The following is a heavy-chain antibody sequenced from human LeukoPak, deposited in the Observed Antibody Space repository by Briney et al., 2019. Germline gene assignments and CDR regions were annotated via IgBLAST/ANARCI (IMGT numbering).Heavy chain of an antibody. CDR1: GYTFTGYY. V-gene: IGHV1-3*03. Sequence: ASVKVSCKASGYTFTGYYMHWVRQAPGQRLEWMGWINAGNGNTKYSQEFQGIVTITRDTSASTTYMELSSLRSEDMAVYYCARSALGSSSSGAFFYAFDIWGQGTMVTVSS. D-gene: IGHD6-6*01. CDR3: ARSALGSSSSGAFFYAFDI. CDR2: INAGNGNT. J-gene: IGHJ3*02.